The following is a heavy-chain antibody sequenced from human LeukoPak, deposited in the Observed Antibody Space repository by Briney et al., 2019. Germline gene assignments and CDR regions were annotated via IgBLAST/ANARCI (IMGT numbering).Heavy chain of an antibody. CDR2: IYYSGST. CDR1: GGSISSGDYY. V-gene: IGHV4-30-4*01. J-gene: IGHJ4*02. Sequence: SQTLSLTCTVSGGSISSGDYYWSWIRQPPGKGLEWIGYIYYSGSTYYNPSLKSRVTISVDTSKNQFSLKLSSVTAADTAVYYCARDSYGSGSYSDWGQGTLVTVSS. D-gene: IGHD3-10*01. CDR3: ARDSYGSGSYSD.